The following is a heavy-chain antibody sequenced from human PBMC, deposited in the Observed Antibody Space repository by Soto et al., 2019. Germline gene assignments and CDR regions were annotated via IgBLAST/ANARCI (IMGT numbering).Heavy chain of an antibody. J-gene: IGHJ4*02. V-gene: IGHV1-18*01. CDR3: ARDLRVRNIVVVPAAMGLDY. CDR1: GYTFTSYG. Sequence: ASVKVSCKASGYTFTSYGISWVRQAPGQGLEWMGWISAYNGNTNYAQKLQGRVTMTTDTSTSTAYMELRSLRSDDTAVYYCARDLRVRNIVVVPAAMGLDYWGQGTLVTVSS. CDR2: ISAYNGNT. D-gene: IGHD2-2*01.